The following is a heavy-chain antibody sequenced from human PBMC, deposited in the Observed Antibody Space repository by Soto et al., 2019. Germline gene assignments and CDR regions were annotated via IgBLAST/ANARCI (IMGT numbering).Heavy chain of an antibody. D-gene: IGHD3-10*01. J-gene: IGHJ6*02. Sequence: GGSLRLSCAASGFTFSSYSMNWVRQAPGKGLEWVSSISSSSSYIYYADSVKGRFTISRDNAKNSLYLQMNSLRAEDTAVYYCARHHQNITMVRGVIIGYYYGMDVWGQGTTVTVSS. CDR3: ARHHQNITMVRGVIIGYYYGMDV. CDR1: GFTFSSYS. V-gene: IGHV3-21*01. CDR2: ISSSSSYI.